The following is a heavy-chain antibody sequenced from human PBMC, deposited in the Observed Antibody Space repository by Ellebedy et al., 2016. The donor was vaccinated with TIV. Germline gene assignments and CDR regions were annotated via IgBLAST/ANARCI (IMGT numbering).Heavy chain of an antibody. J-gene: IGHJ4*02. V-gene: IGHV5-51*01. CDR3: ARHRDYYFDY. Sequence: GGSLRLSCKGSGYSSTSYWNGWVRQMPGKGLEWMGFIYPGDSNTRYSPSFQGPVTISADKSISTAYLQWSSLKASDTAMYYCARHRDYYFDYWGQGTLVTVSS. CDR2: IYPGDSNT. D-gene: IGHD3-10*01. CDR1: GYSSTSYW.